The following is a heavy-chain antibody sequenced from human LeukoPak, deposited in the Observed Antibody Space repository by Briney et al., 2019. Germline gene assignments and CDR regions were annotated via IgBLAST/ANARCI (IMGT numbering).Heavy chain of an antibody. J-gene: IGHJ5*02. Sequence: KPSETLSLTCAVYGGSFSGYYWSWIRQPPGKGLEWIGEINHSGSTNYNPSLKSRVTISVDTSKNQFSLKLSSVTAADTAVYYCARAPLYYDFWSGRRFDPWGQGTLVTVSS. CDR3: ARAPLYYDFWSGRRFDP. CDR1: GGSFSGYY. CDR2: INHSGST. D-gene: IGHD3-3*01. V-gene: IGHV4-34*01.